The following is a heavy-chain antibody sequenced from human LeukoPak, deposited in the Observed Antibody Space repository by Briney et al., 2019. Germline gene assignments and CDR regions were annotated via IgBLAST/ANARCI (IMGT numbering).Heavy chain of an antibody. J-gene: IGHJ4*02. V-gene: IGHV1-69*04. D-gene: IGHD3-10*01. CDR2: IIPILGIA. Sequence: ASVKVSCKASGGTFSSYAISWVRQAPGQGLEWMGRIIPILGIANYAQKFQGRVTITADKSTSTAYMELSSLRSEDTAVYYCARDSETGRGTLGVVLLSHWGQGTLVTVSS. CDR3: ARDSETGRGTLGVVLLSH. CDR1: GGTFSSYA.